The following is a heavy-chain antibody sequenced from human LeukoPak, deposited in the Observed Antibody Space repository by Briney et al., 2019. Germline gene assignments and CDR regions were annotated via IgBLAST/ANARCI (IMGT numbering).Heavy chain of an antibody. CDR3: ARDVLVRPLRYYFDF. V-gene: IGHV3-7*01. CDR1: GFIFSNYW. CDR2: IKLDGSEK. Sequence: PGGSLRLPCAASGFIFSNYWMSWVRQAPGKGLECVATIKLDGSEKYYVDSVKGRFTTSRDNTKNSLYLQMNSLRAEDTGVYYCARDVLVRPLRYYFDFWGQGALVTVSS. D-gene: IGHD1-1*01. J-gene: IGHJ4*02.